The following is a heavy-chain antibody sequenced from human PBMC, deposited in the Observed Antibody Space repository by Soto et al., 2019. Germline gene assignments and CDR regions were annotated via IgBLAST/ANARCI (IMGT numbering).Heavy chain of an antibody. D-gene: IGHD3-3*01. V-gene: IGHV1-3*01. Sequence: QVQLVQSGAEVKKPGASVKVSCKASGYTFTSYAMHWVRQAPGQRLEWMGWINAGNGNTKYSQKFQGRVTITRDTSASTAYMELSSLRSEDTAVYYCARRGQEYYDFWSGYYPPYYFDYWGQGTLVTVSS. CDR3: ARRGQEYYDFWSGYYPPYYFDY. CDR1: GYTFTSYA. CDR2: INAGNGNT. J-gene: IGHJ4*02.